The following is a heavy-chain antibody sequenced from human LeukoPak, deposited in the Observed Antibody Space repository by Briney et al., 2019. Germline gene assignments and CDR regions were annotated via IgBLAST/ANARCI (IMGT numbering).Heavy chain of an antibody. CDR1: GGSFSGYY. CDR2: INHSGST. J-gene: IGHJ4*02. CDR3: ARVRGATINN. D-gene: IGHD5-24*01. V-gene: IGHV4-34*01. Sequence: SETLSLTCAVYGGSFSGYYWSWIRQPPGKGLEWIREINHSGSTNYNPSLKSRVTISVDTSKNQFSLKLSSVTAADTAVYYCARVRGATINNWGQGTLVTVSS.